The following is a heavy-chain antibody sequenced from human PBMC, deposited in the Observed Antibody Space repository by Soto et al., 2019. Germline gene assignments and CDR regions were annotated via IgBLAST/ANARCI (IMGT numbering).Heavy chain of an antibody. Sequence: QEHLVESGGGVVQPGRSLRLSCAASGFSFTNYGMHWVRQAPGKGLEGVAVISDDGNNQHYADSVKGRFTISRDTSNNTVSQQMHSPRPEDTAVYYCARYNWNCGKDYWGPGTLVTVSS. V-gene: IGHV3-30*03. J-gene: IGHJ4*02. D-gene: IGHD1-7*01. CDR1: GFSFTNYG. CDR3: ARYNWNCGKDY. CDR2: ISDDGNNQ.